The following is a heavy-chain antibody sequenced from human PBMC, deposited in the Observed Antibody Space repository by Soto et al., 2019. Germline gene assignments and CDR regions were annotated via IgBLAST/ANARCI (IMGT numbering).Heavy chain of an antibody. CDR1: GYTFTSYY. CDR2: INPSGGST. Sequence: AASVKVSCKASGYTFTSYYMHWVRQAPGQGLEWMGIINPSGGSTSYAQKFQGRVTMTRDTSTSTVYMELSSLRSEDTAVYYCAAGEQLVLRPNWFDPWGQETLVTVSS. D-gene: IGHD6-13*01. CDR3: AAGEQLVLRPNWFDP. V-gene: IGHV1-46*01. J-gene: IGHJ5*02.